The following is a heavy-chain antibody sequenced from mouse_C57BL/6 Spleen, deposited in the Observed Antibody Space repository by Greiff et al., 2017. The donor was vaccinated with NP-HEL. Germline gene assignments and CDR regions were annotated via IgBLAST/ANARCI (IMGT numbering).Heavy chain of an antibody. J-gene: IGHJ1*03. CDR1: GFTFTDYY. CDR2: IRNKANGYTT. CDR3: ARYMGYYGSRGWYFDV. D-gene: IGHD1-1*01. Sequence: EVKLMESGGGLVQPGGSLSLSCAASGFTFTDYYMSWVRQPPGKALEWLGFIRNKANGYTTEYSASVKGRFTISRDNSQSILYLQMNALRAEDSATYYCARYMGYYGSRGWYFDVWGTGTTVTVSS. V-gene: IGHV7-3*01.